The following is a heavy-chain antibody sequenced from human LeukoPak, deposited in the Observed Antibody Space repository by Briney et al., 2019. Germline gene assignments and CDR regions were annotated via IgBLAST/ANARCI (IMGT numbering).Heavy chain of an antibody. D-gene: IGHD2-8*01. V-gene: IGHV1-8*03. CDR2: MNPNSGNT. CDR3: ARAGVDYYYYYMDV. Sequence: ASVKVSCTASGYTFTSYDINWVRQATGQGLEWMGWMNPNSGNTGYAQKFQGRVTITRNTSISTAYMELSSLRSEDTAVYYYARAGVDYYYYYMDVWGKGTTVTVSS. J-gene: IGHJ6*03. CDR1: GYTFTSYD.